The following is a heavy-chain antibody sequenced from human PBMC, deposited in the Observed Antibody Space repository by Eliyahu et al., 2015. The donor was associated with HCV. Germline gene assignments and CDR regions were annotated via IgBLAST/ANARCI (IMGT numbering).Heavy chain of an antibody. Sequence: QVQLVESGGGVVQPGRSLRLSCAAXGFTFSSYGMHWVRQAPGKGLEWVAVISYDGSNKYYADSVKGRFTISRDNSKNTLYLQMNSLRAEDTAVYYCAKDTAMGNYFDYWGQGTLVTVSS. V-gene: IGHV3-30*18. J-gene: IGHJ4*02. CDR2: ISYDGSNK. D-gene: IGHD5-18*01. CDR1: GFTFSSYG. CDR3: AKDTAMGNYFDY.